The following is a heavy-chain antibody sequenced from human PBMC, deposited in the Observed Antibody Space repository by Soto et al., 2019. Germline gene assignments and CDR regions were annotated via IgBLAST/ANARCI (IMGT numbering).Heavy chain of an antibody. V-gene: IGHV4-4*02. CDR1: GGSISSSNW. CDR2: IYHSGST. J-gene: IGHJ6*02. CDR3: ARDRAAVAGSYYYYGMDV. Sequence: PSETPSLTCAVSGGSISSSNWWSWVRQPPGKGLEWIGEIYHSGSTNYNPSLKSRVTISVDKSKNQFSLKLSSVTAADTAVYYCARDRAAVAGSYYYYGMDVWGQGTTVTVSS. D-gene: IGHD6-19*01.